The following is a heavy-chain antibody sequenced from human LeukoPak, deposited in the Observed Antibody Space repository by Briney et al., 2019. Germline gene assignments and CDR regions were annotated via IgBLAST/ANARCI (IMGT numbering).Heavy chain of an antibody. CDR3: AREQQLVSPGFDY. Sequence: ASVKVSCKASGYTFTDYYMHWVRQAPGQGLEWMGWINPNSGGTNYAQDFQGRVTMTRDTSISTAYMELSRLRSEDTAVYYCAREQQLVSPGFDYWGQGTLVTVSS. D-gene: IGHD6-13*01. J-gene: IGHJ4*02. V-gene: IGHV1-2*02. CDR1: GYTFTDYY. CDR2: INPNSGGT.